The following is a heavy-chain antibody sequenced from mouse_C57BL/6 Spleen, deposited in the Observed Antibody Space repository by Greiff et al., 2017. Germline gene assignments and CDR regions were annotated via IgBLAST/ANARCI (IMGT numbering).Heavy chain of an antibody. CDR2: ISYDGSN. CDR1: GYSITSGYY. D-gene: IGHD2-5*01. CDR3: ARDGDSNYYFDY. J-gene: IGHJ2*01. Sequence: EVKLQESGPGLVKPSQSLSLTCSVTGYSITSGYYWNWIRQFPGNKLEWMGYISYDGSNNYNPSLKNRISITRDTSKNQFFLKLNSVTTEDTATXYCARDGDSNYYFDYWGQGTTLTVSS. V-gene: IGHV3-6*01.